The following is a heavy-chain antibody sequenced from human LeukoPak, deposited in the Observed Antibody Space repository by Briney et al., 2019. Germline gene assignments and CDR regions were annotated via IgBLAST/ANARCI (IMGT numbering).Heavy chain of an antibody. V-gene: IGHV3-74*01. CDR2: INSDGSST. CDR1: GFTLSSYW. J-gene: IGHJ4*02. CDR3: ASGRRGIIAAGLDY. D-gene: IGHD6-13*01. Sequence: VRSLRLSCAASGFTLSSYWMHWVRHAPGKGLVWVSRINSDGSSTRYADSVKGRFTISRDNAKNTLYLQMCSLRAEDTAVYYCASGRRGIIAAGLDYWGQGTLVTVSS.